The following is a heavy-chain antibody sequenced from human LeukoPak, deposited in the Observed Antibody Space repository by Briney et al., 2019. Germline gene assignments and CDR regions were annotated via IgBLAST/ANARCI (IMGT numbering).Heavy chain of an antibody. D-gene: IGHD3-3*01. V-gene: IGHV3-30-3*01. CDR3: ARDRVFLEWLLPFDY. CDR2: ISYDGSNK. CDR1: GFTFSSYA. Sequence: GGSLRLSCAASGFTFSSYAMHWVRQAPGKGLEWVAVISYDGSNKYYADSVKGRFTISRDNSENTLYLQMNSLRAEDTAVYYCARDRVFLEWLLPFDYWGQGTLVTVSS. J-gene: IGHJ4*02.